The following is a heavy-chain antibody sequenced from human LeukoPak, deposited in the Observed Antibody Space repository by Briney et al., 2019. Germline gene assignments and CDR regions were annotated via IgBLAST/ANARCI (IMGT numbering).Heavy chain of an antibody. CDR1: GGSIRDYY. Sequence: ETLSLTCSVSGDVSGGSIRDYYWSWIRQPAGKGLEWIGRIYTSGSTNYNPSLKSRVTMSVDTSKNQFSLKLNSVTAADTAVYYCARGVSQPYYYADWGQGTLVTVSS. CDR3: ARGVSQPYYYAD. V-gene: IGHV4-4*07. D-gene: IGHD3-10*01. J-gene: IGHJ1*01. CDR2: IYTSGST.